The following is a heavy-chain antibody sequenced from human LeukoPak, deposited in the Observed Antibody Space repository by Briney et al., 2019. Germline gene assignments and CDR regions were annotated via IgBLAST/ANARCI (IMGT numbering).Heavy chain of an antibody. V-gene: IGHV3-7*01. CDR1: DFSFSNYW. D-gene: IGHD6-13*01. CDR2: IRGDGSLE. J-gene: IGHJ4*02. Sequence: GGSLRLSCAASDFSFSNYWMTWLRQAPGKGLEWVANIRGDGSLEYYLDSVKGRFTISRDNAKNSLYLQMNSLRVEDTAVYHCARDQSAGYSSSGSSSWGRLGDWGQGTLVTVSS. CDR3: ARDQSAGYSSSGSSSWGRLGD.